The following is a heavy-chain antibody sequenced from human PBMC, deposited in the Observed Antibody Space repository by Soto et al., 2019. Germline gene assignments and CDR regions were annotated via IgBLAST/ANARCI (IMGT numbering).Heavy chain of an antibody. D-gene: IGHD6-13*01. CDR1: GFTFSSYA. J-gene: IGHJ4*02. CDR2: ISGSGGST. CDR3: ANDPAAAGRFDY. V-gene: IGHV3-23*01. Sequence: EVQLLESGGGLVQPGGSLRLSCAASGFTFSSYAMSWVRQAPGKGLEWVSAISGSGGSTYYADSVKGRFTISRDNSKNTLYLQMNSLRAEDTGVYYCANDPAAAGRFDYWGQGTLVTVSS.